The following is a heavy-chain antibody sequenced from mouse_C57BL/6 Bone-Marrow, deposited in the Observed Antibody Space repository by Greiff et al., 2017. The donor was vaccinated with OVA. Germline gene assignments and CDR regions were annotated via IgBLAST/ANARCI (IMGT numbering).Heavy chain of an antibody. J-gene: IGHJ4*01. CDR2: IDPEDGDT. CDR1: GFNIKDYY. D-gene: IGHD2-5*01. V-gene: IGHV14-1*01. CDR3: TTGGAAYYSNLWAMDY. Sequence: VQLQQSGAELVRPGASVKLSCTASGFNIKDYYMHWVKQRPEQGLEWIGRIDPEDGDTEYAPKFQGKATMTADTSSNTAYLQLSSLTSEDTAVYYCTTGGAAYYSNLWAMDYWGQGTSVTVSS.